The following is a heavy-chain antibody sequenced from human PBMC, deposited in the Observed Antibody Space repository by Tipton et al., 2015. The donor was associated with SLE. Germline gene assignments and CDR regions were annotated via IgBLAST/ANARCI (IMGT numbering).Heavy chain of an antibody. V-gene: IGHV4-61*02. CDR3: ASSTSWDSSPNAFDI. J-gene: IGHJ3*02. CDR2: IYTSGST. D-gene: IGHD6-19*01. CDR1: GGSISRGSYY. Sequence: TLSLTCTVSGGSISRGSYYWSWIRQPAGKGLEWIGRIYTSGSTNYNPSLKSRVTISVDTSKNQFSLKLSSVTAADTAVYYCASSTSWDSSPNAFDIWGQGTMVTVSS.